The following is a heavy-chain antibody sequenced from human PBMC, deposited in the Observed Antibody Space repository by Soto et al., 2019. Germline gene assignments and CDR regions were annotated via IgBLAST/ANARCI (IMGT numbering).Heavy chain of an antibody. V-gene: IGHV4-39*01. CDR3: ASRALTWIWFDP. CDR1: GGSISSSSYY. J-gene: IGHJ5*02. CDR2: IYYSGST. Sequence: QLQLQESGPGLVKPSETLSLTCTVSGGSISSSSYYWGWIRQPPGKGLEWIGSIYYSGSTYYNPSLKSRVTISVDTSKNQFSLKLSSVTAADTAVYYCASRALTWIWFDPWGQGTLVTVSS. D-gene: IGHD1-20*01.